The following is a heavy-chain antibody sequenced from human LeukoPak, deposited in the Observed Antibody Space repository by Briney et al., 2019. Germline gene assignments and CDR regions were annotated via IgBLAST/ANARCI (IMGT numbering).Heavy chain of an antibody. V-gene: IGHV3-23*01. CDR2: VSGDGVRT. J-gene: IGHJ4*02. CDR3: AKEQDNRLLLSHFDY. CDR1: GSIFYNYA. D-gene: IGHD2-2*01. Sequence: GGSRRLSCTGSIFYNYAVNWVRQAPGKGLEWVSAVSGDGVRTFYADSAKGRFTISRDNSMNTVSLQMNSLRAGDTAVYYRAKEQDNRLLLSHFDYWGQGILVTVSS.